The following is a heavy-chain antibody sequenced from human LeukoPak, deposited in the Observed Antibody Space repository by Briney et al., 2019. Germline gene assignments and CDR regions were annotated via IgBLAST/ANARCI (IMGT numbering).Heavy chain of an antibody. CDR1: GGSFSRYY. CDR3: ARGGYSYGYTVSTPRRYMDV. J-gene: IGHJ6*03. V-gene: IGHV4-34*01. D-gene: IGHD5-18*01. Sequence: SETLSLTCAVYGGSFSRYYWSWIRQPPGKGLEWIGEITHGGSTNYNPSLKSRVTISVDTSKNQFSLKLSSVTAADTAVYYCARGGYSYGYTVSTPRRYMDVWGKGTTVTVSS. CDR2: ITHGGST.